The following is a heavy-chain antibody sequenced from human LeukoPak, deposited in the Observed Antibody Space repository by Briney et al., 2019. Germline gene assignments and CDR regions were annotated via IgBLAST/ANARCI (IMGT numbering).Heavy chain of an antibody. J-gene: IGHJ4*02. CDR3: ARDRDGYNYVDY. D-gene: IGHD5-24*01. CDR2: IYYSGST. CDR1: GGSISSYY. Sequence: SETLSLTCTVSGGSISSYYWSWIRQPPGKGLEWIGYIYYSGSTNYNPSLKSRVTISVDTSKNQFSLKLSSVTAADTAVYYCARDRDGYNYVDYWGQGTLVTVSS. V-gene: IGHV4-59*01.